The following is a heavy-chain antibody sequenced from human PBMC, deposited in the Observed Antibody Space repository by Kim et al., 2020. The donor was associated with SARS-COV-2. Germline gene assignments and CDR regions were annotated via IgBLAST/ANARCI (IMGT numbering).Heavy chain of an antibody. CDR1: GGSISSYY. D-gene: IGHD1-26*01. CDR2: IYYSGST. J-gene: IGHJ4*02. V-gene: IGHV4-59*01. CDR3: ARGWEY. Sequence: SETLSLTCTVSGGSISSYYWSWVRQPPGKGLEWIGYIYYSGSTNYNPSLKSRVTISVDTSKNQFSLKLSSVTAAYTAVYYCARGWEYWGQGTLVTVSS.